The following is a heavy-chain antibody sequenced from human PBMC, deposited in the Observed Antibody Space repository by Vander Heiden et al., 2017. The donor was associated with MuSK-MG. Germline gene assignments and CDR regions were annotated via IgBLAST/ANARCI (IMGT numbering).Heavy chain of an antibody. CDR1: GFTFSSYG. J-gene: IGHJ6*03. CDR3: AAGRGYYMDV. CDR2: ISYDGSNK. V-gene: IGHV3-30*03. Sequence: QVQLVESGGGVVQPGRSLRLSCAASGFTFSSYGMHWVRQAPGKGLEWVAVISYDGSNKYYADSVKGRFTISRDNSKNTLYLKMNSLRAEDTAVYYCAAGRGYYMDVWGKGTTVTVSS. D-gene: IGHD3-10*01.